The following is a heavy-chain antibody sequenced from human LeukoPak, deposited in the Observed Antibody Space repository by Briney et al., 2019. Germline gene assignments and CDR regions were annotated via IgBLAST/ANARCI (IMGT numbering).Heavy chain of an antibody. CDR2: ISYDGSNK. V-gene: IGHV3-30*18. CDR3: AKVRSVG. D-gene: IGHD5/OR15-5a*01. CDR1: GFTFSSYG. Sequence: GGSLRLSCAASGFTFSSYGMHWVRQAPGKGLEWVAVISYDGSNKYYADSVKGRFTISRDNSKNTLYLQMNSLRAEDTAVYYCAKVRSVGWGQGTLVTVSS. J-gene: IGHJ4*02.